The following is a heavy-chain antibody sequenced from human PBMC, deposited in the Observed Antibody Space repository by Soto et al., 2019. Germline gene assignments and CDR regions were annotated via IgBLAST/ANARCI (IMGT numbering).Heavy chain of an antibody. V-gene: IGHV4-31*03. J-gene: IGHJ4*02. Sequence: QVQLQESGPGLVKPSQTLSLTCTVSGGSISSGGYYWSWIRQHPGKGLEWIGYIYYSGSTYYNPSLKSRVTISVDTSKNQFSLKLSSVTAADTAVYYCARVKEVYCGGDCYWYYFDYWGQGTLVTVSS. CDR1: GGSISSGGYY. D-gene: IGHD2-21*01. CDR3: ARVKEVYCGGDCYWYYFDY. CDR2: IYYSGST.